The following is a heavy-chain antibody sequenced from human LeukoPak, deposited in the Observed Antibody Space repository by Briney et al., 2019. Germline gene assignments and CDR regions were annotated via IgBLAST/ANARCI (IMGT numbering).Heavy chain of an antibody. Sequence: GGSLRLSCAASGFTFRSYAIHWVRQAPGKGLEWVAFISWDGTIKYYADSAKGRFTISRDDSKNTLYLQMNSLRAEDTAVYYCARDGQHWLFDSWGQGTLVTVSS. V-gene: IGHV3-30-3*01. CDR3: ARDGQHWLFDS. CDR1: GFTFRSYA. CDR2: ISWDGTIK. D-gene: IGHD3-9*01. J-gene: IGHJ4*02.